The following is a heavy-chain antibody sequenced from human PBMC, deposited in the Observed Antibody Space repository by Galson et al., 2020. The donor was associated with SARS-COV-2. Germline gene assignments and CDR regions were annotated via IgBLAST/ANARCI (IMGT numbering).Heavy chain of an antibody. J-gene: IGHJ5*02. CDR2: ISASAYST. V-gene: IGHV3-23*01. CDR1: GFTFSSYA. D-gene: IGHD3-22*01. Sequence: GESLKISCAASGFTFSSYAMSWVRQAPGKGLEWVSIISASAYSTFYADSVTGRFTISRDDPKNTLYLQMNSLRVEDTAVYYCAPSRGYYDSSSYYYPWGQGTLVTVSS. CDR3: APSRGYYDSSSYYYP.